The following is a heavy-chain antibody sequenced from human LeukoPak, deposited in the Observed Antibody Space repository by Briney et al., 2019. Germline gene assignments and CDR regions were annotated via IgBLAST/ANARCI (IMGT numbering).Heavy chain of an antibody. D-gene: IGHD3-22*01. J-gene: IGHJ4*02. CDR3: ARRLDYYDISGYHTLDY. Sequence: ASVKVSCKASGYTFSSHDIYWVRQATGQGLEWMGWMNPNSGNTGYAQKFQGRVTITRNTSISTAYMELSSLRSDDTAVYYCARRLDYYDISGYHTLDYWGQGTLVTVSS. V-gene: IGHV1-8*01. CDR2: MNPNSGNT. CDR1: GYTFSSHD.